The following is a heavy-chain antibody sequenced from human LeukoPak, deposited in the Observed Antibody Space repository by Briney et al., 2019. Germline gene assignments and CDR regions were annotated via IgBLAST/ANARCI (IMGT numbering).Heavy chain of an antibody. Sequence: GASVTVSCKASGYTFTSYGISWVRQAPGQGLEWMGWINTNTGKPTYAQGFTGRFVFSLDTSVSTAYLQISGLKAQDTAFYYCAREEYYDTSASTNFDYWGQGTLVTVSS. CDR2: INTNTGKP. CDR3: AREEYYDTSASTNFDY. J-gene: IGHJ4*02. CDR1: GYTFTSYG. D-gene: IGHD3-22*01. V-gene: IGHV7-4-1*02.